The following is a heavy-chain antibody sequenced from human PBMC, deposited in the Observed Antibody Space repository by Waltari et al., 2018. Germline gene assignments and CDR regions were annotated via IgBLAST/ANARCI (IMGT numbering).Heavy chain of an antibody. CDR3: ARLPTYYSGSGSYYPGYFDY. Sequence: QLQLQESGPGLVKPSETLSLTCTVSGGSISSNSYYRGWLRQPPGKGLEWIGSIYYSGSTFYNPSLKSRVTISVDMSENQFSLKLSSVTAADTAVYYCARLPTYYSGSGSYYPGYFDYWGQGTLVTVSS. D-gene: IGHD3-10*01. CDR2: IYYSGST. CDR1: GGSISSNSYY. J-gene: IGHJ4*02. V-gene: IGHV4-39*01.